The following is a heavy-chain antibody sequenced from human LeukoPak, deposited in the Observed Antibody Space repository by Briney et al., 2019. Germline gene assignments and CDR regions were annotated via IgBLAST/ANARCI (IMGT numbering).Heavy chain of an antibody. V-gene: IGHV4-59*11. D-gene: IGHD2-2*01. CDR2: IYYSGST. CDR3: ATVSNAMMPRFDP. Sequence: SETLSLTCTVSGGSISSHYWSWIRQPPGKGLEWIGYIYYSGSTNYNPSLKSRVTISVDTSKNQFSLKLSSVTAADTAVYYCATVSNAMMPRFDPWGQGTLVTVSS. J-gene: IGHJ5*02. CDR1: GGSISSHY.